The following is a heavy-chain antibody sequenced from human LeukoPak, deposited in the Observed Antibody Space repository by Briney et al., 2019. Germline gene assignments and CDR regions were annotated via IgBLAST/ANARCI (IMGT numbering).Heavy chain of an antibody. CDR3: AKGVSGPQYYFHF. Sequence: GGSQRLSCAASGFTFSDSAMRWVRQAPGKGLEWVSSIDRSGTNTFYADSVKGRFTISRDNSKNTVYLYMVSLRAEDTAMYYCAKGVSGPQYYFHFWGQGNMVTVSS. CDR1: GFTFSDSA. D-gene: IGHD2/OR15-2a*01. J-gene: IGHJ4*02. V-gene: IGHV3-23*05. CDR2: IDRSGTNT.